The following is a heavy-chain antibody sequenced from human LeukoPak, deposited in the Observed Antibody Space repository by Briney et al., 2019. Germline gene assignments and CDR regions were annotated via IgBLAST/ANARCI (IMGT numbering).Heavy chain of an antibody. Sequence: SGGSLRLSCAASGFTFSSYAMHWVRQAPGKGLEWVAVISYDGSNKYYADSVKGRFTISRDNSKNTLYLQVNSLRAEDTAVYYCARTMQDIVVVPAADEYYYYGMDVWGQGTTVTVSS. D-gene: IGHD2-2*01. V-gene: IGHV3-30-3*01. CDR2: ISYDGSNK. CDR1: GFTFSSYA. CDR3: ARTMQDIVVVPAADEYYYYGMDV. J-gene: IGHJ6*02.